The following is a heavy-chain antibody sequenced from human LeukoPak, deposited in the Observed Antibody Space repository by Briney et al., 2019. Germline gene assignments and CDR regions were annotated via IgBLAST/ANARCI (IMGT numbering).Heavy chain of an antibody. CDR3: AGGRNYPPY. J-gene: IGHJ4*02. Sequence: GGSLRLSCVVCGFTAYGFTVSGNSMSWVRQAPGKGLDWVASIREDGSEKYYVDSVKGRFTISRDNAKNSLYLQMDSLRDEDKAVYFCAGGRNYPPYWGQGTLVTVSS. D-gene: IGHD1-7*01. CDR1: GFTVSGNS. V-gene: IGHV3-7*04. CDR2: IREDGSEK.